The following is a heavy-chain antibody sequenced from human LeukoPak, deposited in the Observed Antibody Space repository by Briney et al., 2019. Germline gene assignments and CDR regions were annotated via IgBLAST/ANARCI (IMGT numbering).Heavy chain of an antibody. Sequence: GESLKISCKGSGYPFIAYWIGWVRQMPRKGLEWVGIIHGGDSDTRYSPSCEGQVTTSADESISTAYLQWSSLKASDTAMYYCTRYVAADPSDYWGQGTLVTVS. V-gene: IGHV5-51*01. D-gene: IGHD6-19*01. J-gene: IGHJ4*02. CDR2: IHGGDSDT. CDR1: GYPFIAYW. CDR3: TRYVAADPSDY.